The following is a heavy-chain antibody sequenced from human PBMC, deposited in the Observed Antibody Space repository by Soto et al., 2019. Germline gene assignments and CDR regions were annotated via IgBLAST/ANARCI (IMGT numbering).Heavy chain of an antibody. J-gene: IGHJ4*02. Sequence: GGSLRLSCAASGFTFSSYAMSWVRQAPGKGLEWVSGISGSSGSIYYADSVKGRFTISRDNSKSTLYLQMNSLRVEDTAVYYCRWPLLATFDYWGQGTLVTVSS. CDR2: ISGSSGSI. V-gene: IGHV3-23*01. CDR3: RWPLLATFDY. CDR1: GFTFSSYA. D-gene: IGHD1-1*01.